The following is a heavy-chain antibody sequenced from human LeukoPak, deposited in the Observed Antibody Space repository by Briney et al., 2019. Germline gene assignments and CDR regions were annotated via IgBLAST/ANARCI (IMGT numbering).Heavy chain of an antibody. D-gene: IGHD6-13*01. J-gene: IGHJ5*02. CDR1: GGTFSSYA. CDR3: AREEPGIAAAGSKGGSWFDP. CDR2: IIPIFGTA. Sequence: SVKVSCKASGGTFSSYAISWVRQAPGQGLEWMGGIIPIFGTANYAQKFQGRVTITTDESTSTAYVELSSLRSEDTAVYYCAREEPGIAAAGSKGGSWFDPWGQGTLVTVSS. V-gene: IGHV1-69*05.